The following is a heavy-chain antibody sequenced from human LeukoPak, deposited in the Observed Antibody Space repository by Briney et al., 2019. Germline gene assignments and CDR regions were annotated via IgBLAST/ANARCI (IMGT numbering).Heavy chain of an antibody. V-gene: IGHV3-30*04. Sequence: PGRSLRLSCAASGFTFSSYAMHWVRQAPGKGLEWVAVISYDGSNKYYADSVKGRFTISRDNSKNTLYLQMNSLRAEDTAVYYCAKVRSGWWEDNWFDPWGQGTLVTVSS. D-gene: IGHD6-19*01. CDR2: ISYDGSNK. J-gene: IGHJ5*02. CDR1: GFTFSSYA. CDR3: AKVRSGWWEDNWFDP.